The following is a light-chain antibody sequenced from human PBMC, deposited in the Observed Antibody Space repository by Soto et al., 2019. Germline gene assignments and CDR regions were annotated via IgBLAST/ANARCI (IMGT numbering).Light chain of an antibody. CDR3: MQGTHWSRS. J-gene: IGKJ4*01. Sequence: DVVVTQSPLSLPVTLGQPASISCRSSQSLVHSDGNTYLNWFQQRPGQSPRRLIYKVSNRDSGVPDRFSGSGSGTDFTLKISRVEAEDVGVYYCMQGTHWSRSFGGGTKVETK. CDR1: QSLVHSDGNTY. V-gene: IGKV2-30*02. CDR2: KVS.